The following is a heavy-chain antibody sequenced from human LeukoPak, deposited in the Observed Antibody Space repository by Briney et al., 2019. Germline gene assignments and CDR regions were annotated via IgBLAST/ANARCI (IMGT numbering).Heavy chain of an antibody. CDR3: TTGPSYGYEW. CDR1: GMTFSNHW. V-gene: IGHV3-74*01. D-gene: IGHD3-16*01. CDR2: IKADGRTT. Sequence: GGSLRLSCAASGMTFSNHWMHWVRQVPGRGLVWVSLIKADGRTTIYADFVKGRFTISRDNGKSTLYLQMNSLRAEDTAIYYCTTGPSYGYEWWGQGTVVTVSS. J-gene: IGHJ4*02.